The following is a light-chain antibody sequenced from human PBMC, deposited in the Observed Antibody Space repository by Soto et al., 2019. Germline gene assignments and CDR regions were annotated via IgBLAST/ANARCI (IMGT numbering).Light chain of an antibody. CDR3: QQRSNWPPVYT. CDR1: QSVSSN. Sequence: EIVLTQSPATLSLSPGERATLSCRASQSVSSNLAWYQQKPGQAPRLLIYDASNRVTGIPARFSGSGSGTDFTLTISSLEPEDFAVYYCQQRSNWPPVYTFGQGTKVDIK. V-gene: IGKV3-11*01. J-gene: IGKJ2*01. CDR2: DAS.